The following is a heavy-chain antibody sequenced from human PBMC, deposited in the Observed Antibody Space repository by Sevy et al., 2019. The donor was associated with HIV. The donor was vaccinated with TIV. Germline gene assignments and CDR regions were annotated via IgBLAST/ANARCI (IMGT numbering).Heavy chain of an antibody. CDR1: GFTFSYYT. V-gene: IGHV3-21*06. J-gene: IGHJ6*02. CDR2: ISSGSSCI. D-gene: IGHD3-10*01. Sequence: GESLKISCAASGFTFSYYTMNWVRQAPGKGQEWVSYISSGSSCISYTDSVKGRFTISRDNAKNSLYLQMNSLRPEDTAMYFCARDRDYYGSGTFDAWGQGTTVTVSS. CDR3: ARDRDYYGSGTFDA.